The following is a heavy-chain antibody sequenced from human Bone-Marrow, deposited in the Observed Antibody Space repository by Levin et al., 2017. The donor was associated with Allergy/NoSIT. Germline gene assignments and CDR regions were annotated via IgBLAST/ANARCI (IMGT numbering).Heavy chain of an antibody. V-gene: IGHV3-9*01. CDR3: VKGAEGDLLQPPYSFDY. J-gene: IGHJ4*02. D-gene: IGHD1-26*01. CDR2: ISWNSGSI. CDR1: RFTFDDYA. Sequence: GGSLRLSCAASRFTFDDYAMHWVRQVPGKGLEWVSGISWNSGSIGYADSVKGRFTISRDNAKNSLYLQMNSLRAEDSAFYYCVKGAEGDLLQPPYSFDYWGQGTLVTVSS.